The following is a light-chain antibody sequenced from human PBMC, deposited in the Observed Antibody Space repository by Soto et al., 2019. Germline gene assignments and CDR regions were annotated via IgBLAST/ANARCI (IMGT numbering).Light chain of an antibody. Sequence: ETVMTQSPVTLSVSPGDTATLSCRASQRVSSHLAWYQQKPGQAPRLLIYAASTRATGIPVRFSGSGSETEFTLTIRRLQSEDFALYYCQQYNNWPWTFGQGTKVDIK. CDR3: QQYNNWPWT. J-gene: IGKJ1*01. V-gene: IGKV3-15*01. CDR2: AAS. CDR1: QRVSSH.